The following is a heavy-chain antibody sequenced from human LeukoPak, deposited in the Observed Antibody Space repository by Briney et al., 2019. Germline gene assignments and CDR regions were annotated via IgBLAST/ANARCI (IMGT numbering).Heavy chain of an antibody. Sequence: SETLSLTCTVSGGSISSSSYYWGWIRQPPGTGLEWIGSIYYSGSTYYNPPLKSRVTISVDTSKNQFSLKLSSVTAADTAVYYCAGELVVPSNDDAFDIWGQGTMVTVSS. D-gene: IGHD2-2*01. V-gene: IGHV4-39*07. CDR3: AGELVVPSNDDAFDI. J-gene: IGHJ3*02. CDR2: IYYSGST. CDR1: GGSISSSSYY.